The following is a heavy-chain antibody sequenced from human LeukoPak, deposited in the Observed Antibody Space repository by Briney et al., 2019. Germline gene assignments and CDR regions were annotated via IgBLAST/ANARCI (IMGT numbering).Heavy chain of an antibody. J-gene: IGHJ4*02. CDR2: IKPDGSER. CDR3: AREAFYSGAGSYYDDF. CDR1: GFTFSNYW. D-gene: IGHD3-10*01. V-gene: IGHV3-7*01. Sequence: GGSLRLSCAASGFTFSNYWMTWIRQAPGKGLEWVANIKPDGSERYYVDSVKGRFTISRDNAKNSLYLQMNSLRAEDAVMYFCAREAFYSGAGSYYDDFWGQRTLVTVSS.